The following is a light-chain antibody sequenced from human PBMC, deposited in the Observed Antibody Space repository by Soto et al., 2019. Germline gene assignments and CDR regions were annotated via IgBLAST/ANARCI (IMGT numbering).Light chain of an antibody. CDR2: DVS. J-gene: IGLJ2*01. Sequence: QSALTQPASVSGSPGQSITISFTGTSSDVGGYNYVSWYQQHPGKAPKLMIYDVSNRPSGVSNRFSGSKSGNTASLTISGLQAVDEADYYCSSYTSSSTVVFGGGTKVTVL. CDR3: SSYTSSSTVV. V-gene: IGLV2-14*01. CDR1: SSDVGGYNY.